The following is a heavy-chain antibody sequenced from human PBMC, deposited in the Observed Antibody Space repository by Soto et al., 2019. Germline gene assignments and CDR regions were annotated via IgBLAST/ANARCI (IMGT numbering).Heavy chain of an antibody. CDR2: ISSNGGST. Sequence: EVQLVESGGGLVQPGGSLRLSCAASGFTFSSYAMHWVRQAPGKGLEYVSAISSNGGSTYYANSVKGRFTISRDNSKNTLYLLMGSLRAEDMAVYYCEGLGFTYYYAYWGQGTLVTVSS. CDR3: EGLGFTYYYAY. V-gene: IGHV3-64*01. D-gene: IGHD3-3*01. CDR1: GFTFSSYA. J-gene: IGHJ4*02.